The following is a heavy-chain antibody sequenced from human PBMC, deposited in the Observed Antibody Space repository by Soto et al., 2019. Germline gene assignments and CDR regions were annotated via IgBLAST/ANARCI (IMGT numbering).Heavy chain of an antibody. D-gene: IGHD6-19*01. CDR2: INRDGCNT. CDR1: GFTFSSYW. CDR3: ASEYSSGWNPLGY. J-gene: IGHJ4*02. V-gene: IGHV3-74*01. Sequence: GGSLRLSCAASGFTFSSYWMHWVRQTPGKGLVWVSRINRDGCNTTYADSVKGRFTISRDNAKNTLSLQMNSLRADDTAVYYCASEYSSGWNPLGYWGQGTLVTVSS.